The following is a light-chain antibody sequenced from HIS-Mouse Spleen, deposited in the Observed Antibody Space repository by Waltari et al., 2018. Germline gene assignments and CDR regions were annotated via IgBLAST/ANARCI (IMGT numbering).Light chain of an antibody. J-gene: IGKJ2*01. Sequence: AIQFTQSPSSLSASVGDRVTITCRASQGLRSALAWYQQKPGKAPKLLIYDASSLESGVPSRFSGSGSGTDFTLTISSLQPEDFATYYCQQFNSYPYTFGQGTKLEIK. V-gene: IGKV1-13*02. CDR3: QQFNSYPYT. CDR2: DAS. CDR1: QGLRSA.